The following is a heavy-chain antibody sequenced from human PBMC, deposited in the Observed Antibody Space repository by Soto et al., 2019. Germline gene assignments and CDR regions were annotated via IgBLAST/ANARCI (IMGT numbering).Heavy chain of an antibody. J-gene: IGHJ4*02. V-gene: IGHV4-31*03. D-gene: IGHD5-18*01. CDR3: ARDTAMVTGQVDY. CDR1: GGSISSGGYY. CDR2: IYYSGST. Sequence: QVQLQESGPGLVKPSQTLSLTCTVSGGSISSGGYYWSWIRQHPGKGLEWIGYIYYSGSTKYNPSLRSRVTISVDTSKNPFSLKLRSVTAADTAVYYCARDTAMVTGQVDYWGQGALVTVSS.